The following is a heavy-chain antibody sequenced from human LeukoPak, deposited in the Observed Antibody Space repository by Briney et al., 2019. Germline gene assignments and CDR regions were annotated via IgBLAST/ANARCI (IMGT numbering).Heavy chain of an antibody. CDR2: ISGGGDTT. CDR3: AKAANYDILTGYYLDY. CDR1: GFTFSSYA. D-gene: IGHD3-9*01. V-gene: IGHV3-23*01. J-gene: IGHJ4*02. Sequence: PGGSLRLSCAASGFTFSSYAMSWVRQAPGKGLDWVSVISGGGDTTYYADSVKGRFTISRDNSKNTLYLQMNNLRAEDTAIYYCAKAANYDILTGYYLDYWGQGTLVTVSS.